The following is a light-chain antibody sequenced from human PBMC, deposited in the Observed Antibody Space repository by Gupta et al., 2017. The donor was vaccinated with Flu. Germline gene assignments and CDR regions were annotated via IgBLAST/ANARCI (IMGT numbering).Light chain of an antibody. CDR3: KQGEGWPWA. Sequence: SVVEKPTLICKCSNNGLDSTNSRNYLAWYQQKPGQPPRLLTYWASHRESGVPDRFSGSGSGTDFTLTISSVQAEDVGVYYCKQGEGWPWAFGQGTKVEIK. CDR2: WAS. J-gene: IGKJ1*01. CDR1: NNGLDSTNSRNY. V-gene: IGKV4-1*01.